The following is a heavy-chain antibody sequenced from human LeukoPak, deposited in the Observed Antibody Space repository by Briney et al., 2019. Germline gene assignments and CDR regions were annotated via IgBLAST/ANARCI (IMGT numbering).Heavy chain of an antibody. CDR1: GFTFSSYD. Sequence: GGSLRLSCAASGFTFSSYDMHWVRQATGKGLEWVSAIGTAGDTYYPGSAKGRFTISRENAKNSLYLQMNSLRAGDTAVYYCARGVRYSSSSYYFDYWGQGTLVTVSS. J-gene: IGHJ4*02. CDR2: IGTAGDT. CDR3: ARGVRYSSSSYYFDY. V-gene: IGHV3-13*01. D-gene: IGHD6-13*01.